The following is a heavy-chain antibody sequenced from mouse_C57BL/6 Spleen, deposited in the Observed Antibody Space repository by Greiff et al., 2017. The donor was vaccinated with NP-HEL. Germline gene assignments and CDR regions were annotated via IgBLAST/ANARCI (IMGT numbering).Heavy chain of an antibody. CDR2: IDPSDSYT. J-gene: IGHJ2*01. CDR3: ARVRGGYFDY. CDR1: GYTFTSYW. D-gene: IGHD1-1*02. V-gene: IGHV1-50*01. Sequence: VQLQQPGAELVKPGASVKLSCKASGYTFTSYWMQWVKQRPGQGLEWIGEIDPSDSYTNYNQKFKGKATLTVDTSSSTAYMQLSSLTSEDSAVYYCARVRGGYFDYWGQGTTLTVSS.